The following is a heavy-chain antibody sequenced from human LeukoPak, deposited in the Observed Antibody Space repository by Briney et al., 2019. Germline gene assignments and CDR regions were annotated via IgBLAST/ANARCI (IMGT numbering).Heavy chain of an antibody. CDR3: ATYSSGWYGYYFDY. CDR2: IYYSGST. Sequence: SETLSLTCTVSGGSISSYYWSWIRQPPGKGLEWIGYIYYSGSTNYNPSLKSRVTISVETSKNEFSLKLRSVTAADTAVYYCATYSSGWYGYYFDYWGQGTLVTVSS. V-gene: IGHV4-59*01. D-gene: IGHD6-19*01. CDR1: GGSISSYY. J-gene: IGHJ4*02.